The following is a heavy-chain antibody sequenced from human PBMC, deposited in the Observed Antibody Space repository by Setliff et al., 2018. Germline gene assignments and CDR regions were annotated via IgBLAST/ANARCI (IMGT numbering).Heavy chain of an antibody. J-gene: IGHJ4*02. CDR2: IFYSGST. CDR3: ARVPGGRFDY. CDR1: GGSISGYY. Sequence: SETLSLTCSVSGGSISGYYWSWIRQPAGKGLEWIGYIFYSGSTYYNPSLKSRVTISVDTSKNQFSLKLSSVTAADTAVYYCARVPGGRFDYWGQGTLVTVSS. D-gene: IGHD1-26*01. V-gene: IGHV4-59*08.